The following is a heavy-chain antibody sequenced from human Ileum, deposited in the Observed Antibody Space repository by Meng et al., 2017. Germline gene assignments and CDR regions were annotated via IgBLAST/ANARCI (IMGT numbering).Heavy chain of an antibody. CDR3: ARDHMGSLDY. V-gene: IGHV4-61*08. J-gene: IGHJ4*02. CDR1: GGSVSRAGYQ. D-gene: IGHD1-26*01. Sequence: QVQLQESGPGLVRPSEHLSFICTVSGGSVSRAGYQWGWIRQPPGKGLEWIGYASTNYNPSLKSRVTISLDTSRNQFSLSLSSVTAADTAVYYCARDHMGSLDYWGQGILVTVSS. CDR2: AST.